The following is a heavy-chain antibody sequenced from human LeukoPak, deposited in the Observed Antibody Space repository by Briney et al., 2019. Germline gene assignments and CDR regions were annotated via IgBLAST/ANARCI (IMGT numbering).Heavy chain of an antibody. Sequence: ASVKVSCKASGYSFINYYIHWVRQAPGQGLEWMGWINPNSGGTNYAQKFQGRVTMTRDTSISTAYMELSRLRSDDTAVYYCARDQGYCSGGSCYFGWYDYWGQGTLVTVSS. J-gene: IGHJ4*02. CDR2: INPNSGGT. CDR3: ARDQGYCSGGSCYFGWYDY. D-gene: IGHD2-15*01. V-gene: IGHV1-2*02. CDR1: GYSFINYY.